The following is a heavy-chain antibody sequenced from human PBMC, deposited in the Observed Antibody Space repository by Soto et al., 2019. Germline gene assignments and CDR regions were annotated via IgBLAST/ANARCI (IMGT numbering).Heavy chain of an antibody. Sequence: QVQLQQWGAGLLKPSETLSLNCAVNGGSLSGYYWSWIRQPPGKGLEWIGEIKDGGRTNYSPSLKSRATIASDTSNNQFSLRLYSVTAADTGVYYCARGQEGVVATNWDQGTLVTVSS. J-gene: IGHJ4*02. V-gene: IGHV4-34*01. CDR3: ARGQEGVVATN. CDR1: GGSLSGYY. CDR2: IKDGGRT. D-gene: IGHD5-12*01.